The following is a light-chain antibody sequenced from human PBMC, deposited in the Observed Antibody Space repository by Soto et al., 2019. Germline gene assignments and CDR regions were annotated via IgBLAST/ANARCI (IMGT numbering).Light chain of an antibody. CDR3: QHYCSSPRT. V-gene: IGKV3-20*01. Sequence: EIVLTQSPGTLSLSPGERATLSCRASQSVSSNYLAWYQQKPGQAPRLLIYDASSRATGIPDRFSGSGSGTDFTLTISRLEAEEFAVYSCQHYCSSPRTFGQGTKVEIK. J-gene: IGKJ1*01. CDR1: QSVSSNY. CDR2: DAS.